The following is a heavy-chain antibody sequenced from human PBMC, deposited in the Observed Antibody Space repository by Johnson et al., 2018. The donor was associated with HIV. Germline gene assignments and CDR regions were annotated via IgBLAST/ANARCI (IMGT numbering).Heavy chain of an antibody. J-gene: IGHJ3*02. CDR1: GFTFSSYA. Sequence: QMQLVESGGGVVQPGRSLRLSCEASGFTFSSYAMHWVRQAPGKGLEWVAVISYDGSNTYYADSVKGRFNISRDNSKNTLYLQMNSLRAEDTAVYYCARDGGVAAAVGVVAFDIWGQGTLVTVSS. CDR3: ARDGGVAAAVGVVAFDI. V-gene: IGHV3-30*04. CDR2: ISYDGSNT. D-gene: IGHD6-13*01.